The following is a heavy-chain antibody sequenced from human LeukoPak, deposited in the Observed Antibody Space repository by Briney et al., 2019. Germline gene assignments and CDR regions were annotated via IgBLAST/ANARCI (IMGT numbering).Heavy chain of an antibody. CDR1: GFPFSSYE. V-gene: IGHV3-48*03. Sequence: PGGSLRLSCAASGFPFSSYEMNWVRQAPGKGLEWVSYISSSGSTIYYADSVKGRFTISRDNAKNSLYLQMNSLRAEDTAVYYCARSEHYYDSSGLTYYFDYWGQGALVTVSS. J-gene: IGHJ4*02. CDR2: ISSSGSTI. CDR3: ARSEHYYDSSGLTYYFDY. D-gene: IGHD3-22*01.